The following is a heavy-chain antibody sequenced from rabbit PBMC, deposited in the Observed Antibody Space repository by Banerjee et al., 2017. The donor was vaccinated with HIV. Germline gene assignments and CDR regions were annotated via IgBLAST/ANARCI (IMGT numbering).Heavy chain of an antibody. CDR3: ARGPGTSYYMIYFEL. J-gene: IGHJ4*01. Sequence: QSLEESGGDLVKPGASLTLTCTASGFSFSSSYYMCWVRQAPGKGLEWIACIYAGSSGSSDYASWAKGRFTISKTSSTTVTLQLNSLTGADTATHFCARGPGTSYYMIYFELWDPGTL. CDR1: GFSFSSSYY. D-gene: IGHD8-1*01. CDR2: IYAGSSGSS. V-gene: IGHV1S40*01.